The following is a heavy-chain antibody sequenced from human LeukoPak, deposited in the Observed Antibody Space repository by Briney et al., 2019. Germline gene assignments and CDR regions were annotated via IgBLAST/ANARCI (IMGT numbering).Heavy chain of an antibody. D-gene: IGHD5-18*01. V-gene: IGHV3-43D*04. Sequence: PGGSLRLSCAASGFTFDNYAMHWVRQAPGKGLEWVSLISWDGGSKYYAESVKGRFTVSRDNRGNSLYLQMNNLRAEDTALYYCGKSPRMVSDAFDVWGQGTMVTVSS. CDR2: ISWDGGSK. CDR1: GFTFDNYA. CDR3: GKSPRMVSDAFDV. J-gene: IGHJ3*01.